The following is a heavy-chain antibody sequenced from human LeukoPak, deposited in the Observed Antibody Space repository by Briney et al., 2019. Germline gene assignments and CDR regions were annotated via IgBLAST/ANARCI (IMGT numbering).Heavy chain of an antibody. D-gene: IGHD6-13*01. V-gene: IGHV4-61*02. Sequence: KPSETLSLTCTVSGGSISSSSYYWSWIRQPAGKGLEWIGRIYTSGSTNYNPSLKSRVTMSVDTSKNQFSLKLSSVAAADTAVYYCARDYSTSFDPWGQGTLVTVSS. CDR3: ARDYSTSFDP. J-gene: IGHJ5*02. CDR1: GGSISSSSYY. CDR2: IYTSGST.